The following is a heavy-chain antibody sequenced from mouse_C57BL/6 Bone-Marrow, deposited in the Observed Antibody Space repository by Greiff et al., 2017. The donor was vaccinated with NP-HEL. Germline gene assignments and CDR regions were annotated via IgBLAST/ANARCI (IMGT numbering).Heavy chain of an antibody. Sequence: EVQVVESGGGLVKPGGSLKLSCAASGFTFSSYAMSWVRQTPEKRLEWVATISDGGSYTYYPDNVKGRFTISRDNAKNNLYLQMSHLKSEDTAMYYCARGIYYGSSSYYAMDYWGQGTSVTVSS. V-gene: IGHV5-4*01. CDR3: ARGIYYGSSSYYAMDY. J-gene: IGHJ4*01. CDR2: ISDGGSYT. D-gene: IGHD1-1*01. CDR1: GFTFSSYA.